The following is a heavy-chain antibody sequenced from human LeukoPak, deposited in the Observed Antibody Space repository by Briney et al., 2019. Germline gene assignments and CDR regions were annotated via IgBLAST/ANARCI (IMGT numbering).Heavy chain of an antibody. Sequence: SETLSLTCTVSGGSISSSSYYWGWIRQPPGKGLEWIGSIYYSGSTYYNPSLKSRVTISVDTSKNQFSLKLSSVTDADTAVYYCARDPAGLQYYYYYMDVWGKGTTVSVSS. CDR3: ARDPAGLQYYYYYMDV. V-gene: IGHV4-39*07. CDR1: GGSISSSSYY. CDR2: IYYSGST. J-gene: IGHJ6*03. D-gene: IGHD4-11*01.